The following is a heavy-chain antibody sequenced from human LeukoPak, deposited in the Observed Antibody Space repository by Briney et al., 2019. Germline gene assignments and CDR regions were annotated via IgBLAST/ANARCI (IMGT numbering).Heavy chain of an antibody. J-gene: IGHJ6*03. CDR2: IIPILGIA. CDR3: AREGGPGELEGYMDV. CDR1: GGTFSSYA. D-gene: IGHD1-7*01. Sequence: GASVKVSCKASGGTFSSYAISWVRQAPGQGLEWMGRIIPILGIANYAQKFQGRVTITADESTSTAYMELSSLRSEDTAVYYCAREGGPGELEGYMDVWGKGTTVTVSS. V-gene: IGHV1-69*04.